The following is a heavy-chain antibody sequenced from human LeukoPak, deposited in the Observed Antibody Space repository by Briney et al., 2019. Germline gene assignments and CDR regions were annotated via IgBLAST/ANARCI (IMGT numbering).Heavy chain of an antibody. V-gene: IGHV4-39*07. J-gene: IGHJ6*02. CDR1: GGSISSSSYY. CDR3: ARGCSSTSCPERYYYGMDV. Sequence: PSETLSLTCTVSGGSISSSSYYWSWIRQPPGKGLEWIGEINHSGSTNYNPSLKSRVTISVDTSKNQFSLKLSSVTAADTAVYYCARGCSSTSCPERYYYGMDVWGQGTTVTVSS. CDR2: INHSGST. D-gene: IGHD2-2*01.